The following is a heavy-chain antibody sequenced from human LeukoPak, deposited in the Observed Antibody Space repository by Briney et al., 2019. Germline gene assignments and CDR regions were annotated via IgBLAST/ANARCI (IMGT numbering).Heavy chain of an antibody. V-gene: IGHV3-23*01. J-gene: IGHJ4*02. CDR2: ISGSGGST. Sequence: GGSLRLSCAASGFTFSSYAMSWVRQAPGKGLEWVSAISGSGGSTYYADSVKGRFTISGDNSKNTLYLQMNSLRAEDTAVYYCAKGIRAVLGIIDYWGQGTLVTVSS. CDR3: AKGIRAVLGIIDY. D-gene: IGHD3-16*01. CDR1: GFTFSSYA.